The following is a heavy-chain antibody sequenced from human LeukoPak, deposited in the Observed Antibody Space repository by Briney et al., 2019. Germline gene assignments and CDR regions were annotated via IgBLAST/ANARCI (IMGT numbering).Heavy chain of an antibody. Sequence: GGSLRLSCAASGFTFSSYWMSWVRQAPGKGLEWVANIKYDGSEIYSVDSVKGRFTTSRDNAKNSLYLQMNSLRADDTAVYYCARHIPIIYYFDYWGQGTLVTVSS. J-gene: IGHJ4*02. D-gene: IGHD2-21*01. CDR1: GFTFSSYW. V-gene: IGHV3-7*05. CDR3: ARHIPIIYYFDY. CDR2: IKYDGSEI.